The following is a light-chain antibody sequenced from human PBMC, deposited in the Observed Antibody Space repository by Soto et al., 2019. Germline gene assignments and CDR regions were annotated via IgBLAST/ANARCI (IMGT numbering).Light chain of an antibody. V-gene: IGLV3-1*01. CDR3: QAWDSSTVV. Sequence: SYELTQPPSVSVSPGHTASNTCSGDKLGDKYACWYQQKPGQSPVLVIYQAGKRPSGIPERFSGSNSGNTATLTISGTQAMDEADYYCQAWDSSTVVFGGATKVTVL. CDR2: QAG. J-gene: IGLJ2*01. CDR1: KLGDKY.